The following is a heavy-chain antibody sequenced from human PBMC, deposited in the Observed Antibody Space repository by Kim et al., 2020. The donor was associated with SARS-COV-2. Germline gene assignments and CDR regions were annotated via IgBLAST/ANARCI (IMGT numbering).Heavy chain of an antibody. J-gene: IGHJ6*01. CDR2: INPNSGGT. V-gene: IGHV1-2*04. CDR1: GYTFTGYY. Sequence: ASVKVSCKASGYTFTGYYMHWVRQAPGQGLEWMGWINPNSGGTNYAQKFQGWVTMTTDTSISTAYMELSSLRSDDTAVYYCARGRGIRISGGYNWDYYY. CDR3: ARGRGIRISGGYNWDYYY. D-gene: IGHD5-12*01.